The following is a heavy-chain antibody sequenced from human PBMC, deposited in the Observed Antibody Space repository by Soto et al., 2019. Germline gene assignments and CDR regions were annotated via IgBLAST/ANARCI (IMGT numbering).Heavy chain of an antibody. CDR3: ARHKDTSSRYLLPDY. Sequence: SETLSLTXTVSGGSISSSSYYWGWIRQPPGKGLEWIGSVYYRGNTYYNPSLKSRVTTSVDTSKNQFSLKLYSVTAADTALYHCARHKDTSSRYLLPDYWGQGTLVTVSS. D-gene: IGHD6-13*01. V-gene: IGHV4-39*01. J-gene: IGHJ4*02. CDR1: GGSISSSSYY. CDR2: VYYRGNT.